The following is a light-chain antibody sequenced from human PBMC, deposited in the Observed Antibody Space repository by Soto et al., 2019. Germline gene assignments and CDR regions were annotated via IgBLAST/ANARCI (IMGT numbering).Light chain of an antibody. CDR1: QSVSSY. Sequence: EIVLTQSPATLSLSPRERATLSCRASQSVSSYFAWYQQKPGQAPRLLIYDASNRATSIPARFCGSGSGTDFTLTISSLEPDDFAVYSCQQRGNWPVTFGQGTRVDIK. CDR3: QQRGNWPVT. V-gene: IGKV3-11*01. J-gene: IGKJ1*01. CDR2: DAS.